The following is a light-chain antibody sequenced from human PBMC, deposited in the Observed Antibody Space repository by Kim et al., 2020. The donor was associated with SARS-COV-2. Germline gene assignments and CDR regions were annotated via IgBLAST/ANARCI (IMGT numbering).Light chain of an antibody. CDR2: YDS. J-gene: IGLJ3*02. CDR3: QVWDSSSDHWV. Sequence: APGKTARITCGGNNIGIKSVHWYQQKPGQAPVLVIYYDSDRPSGIPERFSGSNSGNTATLTISRVEAGDEADYYCQVWDSSSDHWVFGGGTQRTVL. CDR1: NIGIKS. V-gene: IGLV3-21*04.